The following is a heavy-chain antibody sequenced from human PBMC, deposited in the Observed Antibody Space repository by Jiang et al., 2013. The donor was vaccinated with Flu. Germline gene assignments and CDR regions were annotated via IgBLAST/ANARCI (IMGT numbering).Heavy chain of an antibody. J-gene: IGHJ4*02. CDR2: IDWDDDK. V-gene: IGHV2-70*04. Sequence: LTLTCTFSGFSLSTNGMRVSWLRQPPGKALEWLARIDWDDDKLYSTSLKTRLTISKDTSKNQVVLIMTNMDPVDTATYYCARSTLDSSGYYESYFDYWGQGTLVTVSS. D-gene: IGHD3-22*01. CDR3: ARSTLDSSGYYESYFDY. CDR1: GFSLSTNGMR.